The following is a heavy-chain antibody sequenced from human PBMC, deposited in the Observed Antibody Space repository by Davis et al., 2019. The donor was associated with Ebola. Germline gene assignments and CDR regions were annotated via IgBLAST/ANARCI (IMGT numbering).Heavy chain of an antibody. CDR3: ARAQFPTTSDH. Sequence: ASVKVSCKASGYTFTNYGITWVRQAPGQGLEWMGWINPHNGNTNYAQNVQGRVTMTTDTSTSTAYMEVGSLRSDDTAVYYCARAQFPTTSDHWGQETLVTVSS. CDR2: INPHNGNT. J-gene: IGHJ4*02. D-gene: IGHD1-1*01. CDR1: GYTFTNYG. V-gene: IGHV1-18*04.